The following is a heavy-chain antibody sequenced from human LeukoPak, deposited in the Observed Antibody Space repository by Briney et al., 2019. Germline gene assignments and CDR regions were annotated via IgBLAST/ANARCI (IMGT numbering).Heavy chain of an antibody. J-gene: IGHJ5*02. CDR3: ARGGATVMNWFDP. V-gene: IGHV3-21*01. D-gene: IGHD1-26*01. CDR2: ISSSSSYI. Sequence: GGSLRLSCAASGFTFSSYSMNWVRQAPGKGLEWVSSISSSSSYIYYADSVKGRFTISRDNAKNSLYQQMNSLRAENTAVYYCARGGATVMNWFDPWGQGTLVTVSS. CDR1: GFTFSSYS.